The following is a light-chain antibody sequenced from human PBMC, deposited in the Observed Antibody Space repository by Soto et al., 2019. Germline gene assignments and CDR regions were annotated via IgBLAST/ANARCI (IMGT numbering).Light chain of an antibody. J-gene: IGKJ1*01. CDR2: AAS. Sequence: DIQMTQSPSSLSASAGDRVTITCRASQSISSSLNWYQQKPGKAPKLLIYAASSLQSGVPSRFSGSGSGTDFTLAISSLQPEDFATYYCQQSYSTLGTFGQGTNVEIK. CDR3: QQSYSTLGT. V-gene: IGKV1-39*01. CDR1: QSISSS.